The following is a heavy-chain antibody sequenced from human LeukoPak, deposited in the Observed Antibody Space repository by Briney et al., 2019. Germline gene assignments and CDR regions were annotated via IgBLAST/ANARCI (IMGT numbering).Heavy chain of an antibody. CDR1: GYTFTGYY. D-gene: IGHD2/OR15-2a*01. J-gene: IGHJ5*02. CDR3: ARGLLRSSVHNWFDP. CDR2: INPNSGGT. Sequence: ASVKVSCKASGYTFTGYYMHWVRQAPGQGLEWMGWINPNSGGTNYAQKFQGRVTMTRDTSINTAYMELSRLRSDDTAVYYCARGLLRSSVHNWFDPWGQGTLVTVSS. V-gene: IGHV1-2*02.